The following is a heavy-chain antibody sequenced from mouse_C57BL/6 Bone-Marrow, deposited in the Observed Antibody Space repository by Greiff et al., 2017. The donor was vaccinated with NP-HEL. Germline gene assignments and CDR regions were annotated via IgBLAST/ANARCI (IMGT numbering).Heavy chain of an antibody. V-gene: IGHV8-12*01. Sequence: QVTLNESGPGILQSSQTLSLTCSFSGFSLSTSGMGVSWIRQPSGKGLEWLAHIYWDDDKRYNPSLKSRLTISKDTSRNQVFLKITSVDTADTATYYCARRGESYYGNYDAMDYWGQGTSVTVSS. CDR1: GFSLSTSGMG. J-gene: IGHJ4*01. D-gene: IGHD2-10*01. CDR2: IYWDDDK. CDR3: ARRGESYYGNYDAMDY.